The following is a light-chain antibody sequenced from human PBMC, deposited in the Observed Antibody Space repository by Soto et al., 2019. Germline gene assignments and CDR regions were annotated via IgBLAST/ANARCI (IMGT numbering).Light chain of an antibody. J-gene: IGKJ1*01. V-gene: IGKV1-5*01. CDR2: DAS. CDR3: QQYETFSGT. CDR1: QSVSGW. Sequence: DTPITHSPSALSAPVEDNLTVPRRASQSVSGWLAWYQQKPGEAPKLLIYDASALPRGVPSRFSGSGSGTKFTLTIASLQPDDFATYYCQQYETFSGTFGPRTKADIK.